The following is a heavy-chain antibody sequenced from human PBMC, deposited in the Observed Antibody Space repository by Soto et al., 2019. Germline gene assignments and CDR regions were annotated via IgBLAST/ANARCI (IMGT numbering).Heavy chain of an antibody. V-gene: IGHV1-18*01. D-gene: IGHD2-21*02. CDR2: ISAYNGNT. Sequence: ASVKVSCKASGYTFTIYGIIWVRQAPGQGLEWMGWISAYNGNTNYAQKLQGRVTMTTDTSTSTAYMELRSLRSDDTAVYYCARWDCGGDCSTYYYYGMDVWGQGTTVTVSS. CDR3: ARWDCGGDCSTYYYYGMDV. J-gene: IGHJ6*02. CDR1: GYTFTIYG.